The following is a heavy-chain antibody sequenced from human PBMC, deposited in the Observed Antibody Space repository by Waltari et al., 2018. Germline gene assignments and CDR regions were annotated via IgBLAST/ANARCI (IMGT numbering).Heavy chain of an antibody. Sequence: QVHLQESGPGPVNPSETLSLTCAVSGYSIRSGYHWGWIRRTPGKGREWIGGIHHSGSTYYSSSLTGRVTLSIDTSENRFSLKLCSVTAADTAIYYCVRDQLPADSSGYSADYFDRWGQGTLVTVSS. D-gene: IGHD3-22*01. CDR3: VRDQLPADSSGYSADYFDR. J-gene: IGHJ4*02. CDR1: GYSIRSGYH. V-gene: IGHV4-38-2*02. CDR2: IHHSGST.